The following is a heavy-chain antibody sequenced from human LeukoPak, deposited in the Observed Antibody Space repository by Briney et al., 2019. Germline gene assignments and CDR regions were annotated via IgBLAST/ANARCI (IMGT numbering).Heavy chain of an antibody. D-gene: IGHD6-19*01. CDR2: INHSGST. V-gene: IGHV4-39*07. Sequence: PSETLSLTCTVSGGSISSSSYYWSWIRQPPGKGLEWIGEINHSGSTNYNPSLKNRVTISVDTSKNQFSLKLSSVTAADTAVYYCARGPPATDPLIAVAVLFDYWGQGTLVTVSS. CDR3: ARGPPATDPLIAVAVLFDY. J-gene: IGHJ4*02. CDR1: GGSISSSSYY.